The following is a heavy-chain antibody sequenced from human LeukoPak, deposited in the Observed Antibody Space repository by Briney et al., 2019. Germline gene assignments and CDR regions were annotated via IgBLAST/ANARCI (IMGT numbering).Heavy chain of an antibody. D-gene: IGHD3-22*01. CDR2: IYYSVST. CDR3: ARRPPYYDSDGPRWALDI. V-gene: IGHV4-39*07. J-gene: IGHJ3*02. Sequence: ASETLSLTRTVSGGSISSSSYYWGWIRQPPGKGLEWIGSIYYSVSTYDNPSLKSRVTISVDTSKNQFSLKLSSVTAADTAVYFCARRPPYYDSDGPRWALDIWGQGTMVTVSS. CDR1: GGSISSSSYY.